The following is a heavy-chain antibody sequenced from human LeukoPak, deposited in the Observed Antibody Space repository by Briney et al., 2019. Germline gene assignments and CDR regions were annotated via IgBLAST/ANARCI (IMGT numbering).Heavy chain of an antibody. CDR2: VNPTSGIS. CDR3: ARERGYCSGSACYGSDY. Sequence: SXXVSCRASGYTFTTFYIHWVRQAPGQGLEWMGKVNPTSGISTYAQEFQGRVTMTRDTSTSTVYMELSSLRSDDAAVYFCARERGYCSGSACYGSDYWGQGTLVTVSS. D-gene: IGHD2-2*01. V-gene: IGHV1-46*01. CDR1: GYTFTTFY. J-gene: IGHJ4*02.